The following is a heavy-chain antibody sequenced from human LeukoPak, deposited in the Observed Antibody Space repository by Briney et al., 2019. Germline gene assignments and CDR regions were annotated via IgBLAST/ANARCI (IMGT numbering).Heavy chain of an antibody. D-gene: IGHD4-17*01. CDR2: INTYNGNT. Sequence: ASVKVSCKTSGYTFTSYGLSWVRQAPGQGLEWMRWINTYNGNTNYVQKFQGRVTMTRDTSTATAYMELRSLGSDDTAVYYCARYTVTEPDYWGQGTLVTVSS. J-gene: IGHJ4*02. V-gene: IGHV1-18*01. CDR3: ARYTVTEPDY. CDR1: GYTFTSYG.